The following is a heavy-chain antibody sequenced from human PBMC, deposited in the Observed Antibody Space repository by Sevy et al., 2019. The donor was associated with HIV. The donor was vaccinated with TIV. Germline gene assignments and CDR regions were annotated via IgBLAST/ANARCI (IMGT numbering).Heavy chain of an antibody. D-gene: IGHD5-18*01. V-gene: IGHV4-61*01. Sequence: SETLSLTCTVSGGSVSSGSYYWSWIRQPPGKGLEWIGYIYYSGSTNYNPSLKSRVTISVDTSKNQFSLKLSSVTAADTAVYYCARARRPDTAMVVFDYWGQGTLVTVSS. J-gene: IGHJ4*02. CDR2: IYYSGST. CDR1: GGSVSSGSYY. CDR3: ARARRPDTAMVVFDY.